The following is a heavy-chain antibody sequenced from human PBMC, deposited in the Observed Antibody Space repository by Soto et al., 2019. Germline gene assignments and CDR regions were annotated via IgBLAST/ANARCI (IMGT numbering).Heavy chain of an antibody. D-gene: IGHD6-19*01. V-gene: IGHV3-23*01. CDR3: AKCTVDTIVTSGWCNWLVP. CDR1: GFTFSSSA. CDR2: IRGTNGNT. J-gene: IGHJ5*02. Sequence: EVQLLESGGGLVQPGGSLRLSCAASGFTFSSSAMSWVRQAPGKGLEWVSAIRGTNGNTHYAESVKGRLTISRDKSKNTLYLQMNFLRAEDTAVYYCAKCTVDTIVTSGWCNWLVPWGQGTLVIVSS.